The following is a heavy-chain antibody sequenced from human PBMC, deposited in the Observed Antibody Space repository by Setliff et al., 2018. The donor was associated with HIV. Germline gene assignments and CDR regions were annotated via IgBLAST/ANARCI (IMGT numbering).Heavy chain of an antibody. CDR3: AREDYNNYWEYWYFDL. J-gene: IGHJ2*01. D-gene: IGHD4-4*01. CDR2: ISSRSTYI. V-gene: IGHV3-11*06. CDR1: GFTFSDYY. Sequence: LRLSCAASGFTFSDYYMSWIRQAPGKGLEWVSSISSRSTYIYYADSVKGRFTISRDNARNSLYLQMNSLRAEDTAMYYCAREDYNNYWEYWYFDLWGRGTLVTVPQ.